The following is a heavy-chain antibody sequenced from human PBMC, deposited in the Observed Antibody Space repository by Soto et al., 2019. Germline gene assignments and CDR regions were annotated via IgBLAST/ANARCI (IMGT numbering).Heavy chain of an antibody. CDR3: ARSHSLMVYAMYYYYYGMDV. CDR2: IIPIFGTA. Sequence: QVQLVQSGAEVKKPGSSVKVSCKASGGTLSSYAISWVRQAPGQGLEWMGGIIPIFGTANYAQKFQGRVTITADESTSTAYMELSSLRSEDTAVYYCARSHSLMVYAMYYYYYGMDVWGQGTTVTVSS. CDR1: GGTLSSYA. J-gene: IGHJ6*02. D-gene: IGHD2-8*01. V-gene: IGHV1-69*01.